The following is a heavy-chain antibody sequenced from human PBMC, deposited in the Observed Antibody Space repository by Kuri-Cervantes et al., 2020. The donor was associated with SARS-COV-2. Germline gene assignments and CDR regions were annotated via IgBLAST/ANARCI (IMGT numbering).Heavy chain of an antibody. D-gene: IGHD1-26*01. J-gene: IGHJ3*02. CDR2: ISYDGSNK. Sequence: LSLTCAVSGFTFTSHAMHWVRQAPGKGLEWVALISYDGSNKFYADSVKGRFTISRDNSKNTLYLQVNSLRAEDTAVYYCARDPDSGSYYGAFDIWGQGTMVTVSS. V-gene: IGHV3-30*03. CDR1: GFTFTSHA. CDR3: ARDPDSGSYYGAFDI.